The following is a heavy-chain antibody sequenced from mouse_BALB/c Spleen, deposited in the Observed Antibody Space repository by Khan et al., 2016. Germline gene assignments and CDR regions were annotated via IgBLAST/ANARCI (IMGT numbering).Heavy chain of an antibody. J-gene: IGHJ2*01. CDR1: GYTLSDYW. Sequence: QVQLQQSGAELMKPGASGKISCKATGYTLSDYWVEWVKQRPGHGLEWIGEILPRSGITNYNEKFKGNVTFTADTSSNTAYMQLSSLTSEDSAVYYGARRSIPDCGGQGTTLTVSS. CDR3: ARRSIPDC. D-gene: IGHD2-3*01. CDR2: ILPRSGIT. V-gene: IGHV1-9*01.